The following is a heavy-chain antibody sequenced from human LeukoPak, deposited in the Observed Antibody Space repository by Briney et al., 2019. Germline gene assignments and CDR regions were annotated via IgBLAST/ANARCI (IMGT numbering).Heavy chain of an antibody. Sequence: GGSLRLSCAASGFTFSSYWMNWVRQAPGKGLEWVSAISGSGGSTYYVDSVKGRFTISRDNSKNTLYLQMNSLRAEDTAVYYCAKRGSGTPNYWGQGTLVTVSS. CDR2: ISGSGGST. V-gene: IGHV3-23*01. CDR1: GFTFSSYW. CDR3: AKRGSGTPNY. J-gene: IGHJ4*02. D-gene: IGHD3-10*01.